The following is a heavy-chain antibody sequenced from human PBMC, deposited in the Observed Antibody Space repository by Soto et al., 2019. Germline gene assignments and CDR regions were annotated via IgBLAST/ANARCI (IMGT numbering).Heavy chain of an antibody. CDR1: GITISNYP. Sequence: VQLLESGGGLVQPGGSLRLSCAASGITISNYPMSWVRQAPGKGLDWVSGISGSGDRTYYADSAKGRFTISNDISKTSLSLQLDSLGVEDTAVYFCVKDDGGYPSTAPHWGQGTLVTVSS. CDR3: VKDDGGYPSTAPH. V-gene: IGHV3-23*01. CDR2: ISGSGDRT. J-gene: IGHJ4*02. D-gene: IGHD3-22*01.